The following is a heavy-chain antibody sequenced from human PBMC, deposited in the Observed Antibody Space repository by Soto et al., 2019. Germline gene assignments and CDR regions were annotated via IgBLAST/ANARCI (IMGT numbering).Heavy chain of an antibody. V-gene: IGHV4-61*01. CDR3: ARGSSGEV. J-gene: IGHJ6*02. Sequence: SETRSLTCSVSGGSISSGYYYWSWIRQPPGKGLEWIGYIYYSGSATYNPSLKSRVTISVDTSKNQFSLKLTSVTAADSAVYYCARGSSGEVWGQGTTVTVSS. CDR1: GGSISSGYYY. D-gene: IGHD6-19*01. CDR2: IYYSGSA.